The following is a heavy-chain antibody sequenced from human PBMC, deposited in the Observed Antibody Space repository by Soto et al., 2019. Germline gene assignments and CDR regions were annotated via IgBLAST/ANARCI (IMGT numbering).Heavy chain of an antibody. CDR1: GFTVSSYG. V-gene: IGHV3-30*18. Sequence: AWSLRLSCAASGFTVSSYGMHWVRQAPGKGLEWVAVISYDGSNKYYADSVKGRFTISRDNSKNTLYLQMNSLRAEDTAVYYCAKDYYDFWSGYFNGYYYGMDVWGQGTTVTVSS. J-gene: IGHJ6*02. CDR2: ISYDGSNK. CDR3: AKDYYDFWSGYFNGYYYGMDV. D-gene: IGHD3-3*01.